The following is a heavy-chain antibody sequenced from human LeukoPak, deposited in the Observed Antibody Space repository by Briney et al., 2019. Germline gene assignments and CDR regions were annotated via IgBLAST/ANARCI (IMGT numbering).Heavy chain of an antibody. V-gene: IGHV4-4*02. CDR1: GGSISSSNW. CDR3: ARDPQPYYYDSSGYYFDY. D-gene: IGHD3-22*01. J-gene: IGHJ4*02. CDR2: IYYSGST. Sequence: SETLSLTCAVSGGSISSSNWWSWVRQPPGKGLEWIGYIYYSGSTYYNPSLKSRVTISVDTSKNQFSLKLSSVTAADTAVYYCARDPQPYYYDSSGYYFDYWGQGTLVTVSS.